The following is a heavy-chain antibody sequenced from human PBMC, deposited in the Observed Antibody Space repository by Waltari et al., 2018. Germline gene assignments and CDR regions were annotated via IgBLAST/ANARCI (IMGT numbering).Heavy chain of an antibody. V-gene: IGHV4-39*01. J-gene: IGHJ4*02. CDR3: ATPMTTVTTPVL. D-gene: IGHD4-17*01. CDR1: GDSVGRRSHY. Sequence: QLQLQESGPGLVKPSESLSLTCTVSGDSVGRRSHYWAWIRQPPGKGLEWVGSFYSRGGTFYNPSLKSRATMSIDTSKNQFSLKLTSVTAEDTAVYYCATPMTTVTTPVLWGPGTLVTVSS. CDR2: FYSRGGT.